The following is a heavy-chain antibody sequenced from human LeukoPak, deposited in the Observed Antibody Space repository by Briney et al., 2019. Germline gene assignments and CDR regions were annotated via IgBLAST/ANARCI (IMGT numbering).Heavy chain of an antibody. CDR2: ISSSSTI. D-gene: IGHD1-26*01. Sequence: GALRLSCAASGFTFSSYSMNWVRQAPGKGLEWVSYISSSSTIYYADSVKGRFTISRDNAKNSLYLQMNSLRAEDTAVYYCARDHPEGAIVGATLLDYWGQGTLVTVSS. V-gene: IGHV3-48*04. CDR1: GFTFSSYS. J-gene: IGHJ4*02. CDR3: ARDHPEGAIVGATLLDY.